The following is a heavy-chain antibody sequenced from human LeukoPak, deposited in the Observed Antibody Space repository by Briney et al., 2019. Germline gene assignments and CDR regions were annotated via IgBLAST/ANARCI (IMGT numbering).Heavy chain of an antibody. CDR3: TGNYYGSGSYADFDY. J-gene: IGHJ4*02. Sequence: GGSLRLSCTASGFTVSSNSVSWVRQAPGKGLEWVSFIYSDNTHYSDSVKGRFTISRDNSKNTLYLQMNSLRAEDTAVYYCTGNYYGSGSYADFDYWGQGTLVTVSS. CDR2: IYSDNT. D-gene: IGHD3-10*01. V-gene: IGHV3-53*01. CDR1: GFTVSSNS.